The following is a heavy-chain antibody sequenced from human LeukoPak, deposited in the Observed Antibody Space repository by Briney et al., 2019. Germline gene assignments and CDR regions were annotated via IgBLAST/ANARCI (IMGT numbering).Heavy chain of an antibody. Sequence: GGSLRLSCAAAGLTFDSYDMYWVRQSPGKGPEWVSYISASGISIKYADPVKGRFTISRDNAKNLVYLQMDSLRAEDTAVYYCVPPAAGLHRTISTEYFQHWGQGTPVIVSS. J-gene: IGHJ1*01. CDR2: ISASGISI. V-gene: IGHV3-48*03. CDR1: GLTFDSYD. D-gene: IGHD6-13*01. CDR3: VPPAAGLHRTISTEYFQH.